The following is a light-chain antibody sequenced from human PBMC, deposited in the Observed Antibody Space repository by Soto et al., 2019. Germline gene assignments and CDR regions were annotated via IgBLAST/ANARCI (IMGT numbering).Light chain of an antibody. CDR3: SSYTSSSTYVV. CDR2: DVS. J-gene: IGLJ2*01. CDR1: SSDVGGYNY. Sequence: QSALTQPASVSGSPGQSITISCTGTSSDVGGYNYVSWYQHYPGKAPKLMIYDVSNRPSGVSNRFSGSKSGNTASLTISGLQAEDEADYYCSSYTSSSTYVVFGGGTKLTVL. V-gene: IGLV2-14*03.